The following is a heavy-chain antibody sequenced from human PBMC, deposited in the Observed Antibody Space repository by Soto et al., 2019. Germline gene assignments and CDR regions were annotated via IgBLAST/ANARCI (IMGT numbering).Heavy chain of an antibody. Sequence: SETLSLTCTVSGVSISSGGYYWSWIRQHPGKGLEWIGYIYYSGGPYYNPSLKSRVTISVDTSKNQFSLKLSSVTAADTAVYYCARDFRKNYYDSSGYLNWFEPWGQGILVTVSS. CDR2: IYYSGGP. V-gene: IGHV4-31*03. J-gene: IGHJ5*02. CDR3: ARDFRKNYYDSSGYLNWFEP. D-gene: IGHD3-22*01. CDR1: GVSISSGGYY.